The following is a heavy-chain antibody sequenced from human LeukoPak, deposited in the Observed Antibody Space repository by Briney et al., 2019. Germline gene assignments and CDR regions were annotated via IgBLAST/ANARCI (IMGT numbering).Heavy chain of an antibody. Sequence: GGSLRLSCAASGFTFNIFGMNWVRQAPGKGLEWVGRIKSKTNGETTDYTAPVKGRFTISRDDSKNTLYLQMNSLKTEDTGVYYCTTDLRWELDPFDYWGQGTLVTVSS. CDR1: GFTFNIFG. CDR3: TTDLRWELDPFDY. J-gene: IGHJ4*02. CDR2: IKSKTNGETT. D-gene: IGHD1-1*01. V-gene: IGHV3-15*01.